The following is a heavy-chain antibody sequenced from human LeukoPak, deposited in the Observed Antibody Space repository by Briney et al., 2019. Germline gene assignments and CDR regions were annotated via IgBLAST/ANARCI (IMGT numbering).Heavy chain of an antibody. D-gene: IGHD1-26*01. CDR2: VYSDGRTT. CDR3: AKDPGIEWELHY. J-gene: IGHJ4*02. CDR1: GFTFSTCW. Sequence: PGGSLRLSCAASGFTFSTCWMHWVRQGPGKGLVWVSRVYSDGRTTTYADSVKGRFTISRDNSKNTLYLQMNSLRAEDTAVYCCAKDPGIEWELHYWGQGTLVTVSS. V-gene: IGHV3-74*01.